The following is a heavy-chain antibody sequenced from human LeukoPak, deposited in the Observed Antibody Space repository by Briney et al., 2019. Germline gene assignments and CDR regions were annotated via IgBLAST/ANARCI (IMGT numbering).Heavy chain of an antibody. J-gene: IGHJ4*02. CDR2: IRSDTAST. CDR3: VRRIGRDS. CDR1: GLTFTNFT. Sequence: GGSLRHSCTASGLTFTNFTMNWIRQAPGRGPEWISAIRSDTASTFYADSVKGRFTISRDNAKNSLYLLMNSLRVEDTAVYYCVRRIGRDSWGQGTQVTVSS. V-gene: IGHV3-48*01. D-gene: IGHD2/OR15-2a*01.